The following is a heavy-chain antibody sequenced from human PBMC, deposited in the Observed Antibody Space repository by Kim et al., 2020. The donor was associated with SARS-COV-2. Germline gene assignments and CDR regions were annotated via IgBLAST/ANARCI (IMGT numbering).Heavy chain of an antibody. CDR2: ISSSGSTI. CDR3: AGHAQWLAPFDY. D-gene: IGHD6-19*01. V-gene: IGHV3-11*04. CDR1: GLTFSDYY. Sequence: GGSLRLSCAASGLTFSDYYMSWIRQAPGKGLEWVSYISSSGSTIYYADSVKGRFTISRDNAKNSLYLQMNSLRAEDTAVYYCAGHAQWLAPFDYWGQGTLVTVSS. J-gene: IGHJ4*02.